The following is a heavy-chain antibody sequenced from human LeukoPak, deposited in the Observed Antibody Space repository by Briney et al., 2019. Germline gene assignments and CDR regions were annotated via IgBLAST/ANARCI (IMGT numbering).Heavy chain of an antibody. J-gene: IGHJ6*02. CDR2: MYYTGST. CDR1: GGFISSDY. Sequence: PSETLSLTCSVSGGFISSDYWAWIRQPPGKGLEWIGYMYYTGSTNYNPSLKSRVTISLATSKNQFSLKLSSVTAADTAVYYCARVSVVYGMDVWGRGTTVTVSS. CDR3: ARVSVVYGMDV. V-gene: IGHV4-59*01.